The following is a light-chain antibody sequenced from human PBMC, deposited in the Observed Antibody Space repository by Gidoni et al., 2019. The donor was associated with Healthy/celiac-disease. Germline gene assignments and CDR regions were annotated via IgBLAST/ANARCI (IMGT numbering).Light chain of an antibody. Sequence: DLKMTQSPSSLSASVGDRVTITCRASQSISSYLNWYQQKPGKAPKLLIYAASSLQSGVPSRFSGSGSGTDFTLTISSLPPEDFATYYCQQSYSTPYTFGQXTKLEIK. CDR2: AAS. CDR3: QQSYSTPYT. J-gene: IGKJ2*01. CDR1: QSISSY. V-gene: IGKV1-39*01.